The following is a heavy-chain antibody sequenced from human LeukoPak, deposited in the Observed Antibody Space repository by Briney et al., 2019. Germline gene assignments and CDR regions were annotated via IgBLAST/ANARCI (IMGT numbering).Heavy chain of an antibody. V-gene: IGHV1-2*02. J-gene: IGHJ1*01. D-gene: IGHD6-13*01. CDR1: GYTFSDSY. CDR3: ARVKYRAAGDKQH. CDR2: INPDSGGT. Sequence: AAVKVSCKASGYTFSDSYVRWVRQAPGEGLEWMGGINPDSGGTNYAQKFQGRVTMPRDTSITTVYMELSSLRSDDTAVYDCARVKYRAAGDKQHWGRGTLVTVSS.